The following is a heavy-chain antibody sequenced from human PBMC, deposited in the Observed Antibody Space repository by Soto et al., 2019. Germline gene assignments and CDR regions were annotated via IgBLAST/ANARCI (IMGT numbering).Heavy chain of an antibody. CDR1: GGSLSGYY. D-gene: IGHD6-6*01. CDR2: INHSGST. CDR3: ARGPPRIKRHSSSSHAFDI. V-gene: IGHV4-34*01. Sequence: SETLSLTCAVYGGSLSGYYWSWIRQPPGKGLEWIGEINHSGSTNYNPSLKSRVTISVDTSKNQFSLKLSSVTAADTAVYYCARGPPRIKRHSSSSHAFDIWGQGTMVTVS. J-gene: IGHJ3*02.